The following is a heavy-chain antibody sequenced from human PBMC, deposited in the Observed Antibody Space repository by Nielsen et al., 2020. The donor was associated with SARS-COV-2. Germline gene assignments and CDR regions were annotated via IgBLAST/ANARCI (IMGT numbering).Heavy chain of an antibody. CDR2: ISAYNGNT. D-gene: IGHD1-1*01. V-gene: IGHV1-18*01. CDR3: ASRNVGYYYYGMDV. J-gene: IGHJ6*02. CDR1: GYTFTSYG. Sequence: ASVKVSCKASGYTFTSYGIGWVRQAPGQGLEWMGWISAYNGNTNYAQKLQGRVTMTTDTSTSTAYMELRSLRSDDTAVYYCASRNVGYYYYGMDVWGQGTTVTVSS.